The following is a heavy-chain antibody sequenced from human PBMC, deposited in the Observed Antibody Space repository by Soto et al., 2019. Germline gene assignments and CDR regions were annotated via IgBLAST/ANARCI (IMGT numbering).Heavy chain of an antibody. D-gene: IGHD2-2*01. J-gene: IGHJ6*02. V-gene: IGHV3-15*01. Sequence: GGSLRLSCAASRFTFSNAWMSWVRQAPGKGLEWVGRIKSKTDGGTTDYAAPVKGRFTISRDDSKNTLYLQMNSLKTEDTAVYYPVVVRAAMGDYYYYRMDVWRQGTTVTVSS. CDR3: VVVRAAMGDYYYYRMDV. CDR2: IKSKTDGGTT. CDR1: RFTFSNAW.